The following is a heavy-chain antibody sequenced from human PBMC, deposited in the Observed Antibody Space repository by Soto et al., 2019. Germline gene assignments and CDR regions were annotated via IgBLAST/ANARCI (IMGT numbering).Heavy chain of an antibody. J-gene: IGHJ4*02. CDR3: ARLPPPSCSGGSCSPY. CDR2: ISINGRNI. CDR1: GLIFMTSS. Sequence: VQLVESGEGPVKPGGSLRLSWVASGLIFMTSSWSWIRQPPGRGLEGVSYISINGRNIYYADSVKGRFTSSRDNTKNSLYMQMNSLRAEDTAVYYCARLPPPSCSGGSCSPYWGQGTLVTVSS. D-gene: IGHD2-15*01. V-gene: IGHV3-11*01.